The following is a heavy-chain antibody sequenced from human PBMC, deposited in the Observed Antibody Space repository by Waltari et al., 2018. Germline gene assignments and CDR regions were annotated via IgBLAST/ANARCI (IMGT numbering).Heavy chain of an antibody. CDR3: ARPEGYSSSWAIFDY. Sequence: QVQLVQSGAEVKKPGASVKVSCKASGYTFTGYYMHWARQAPGQGLEWMGWINPNSGGTNYAQKFQGRVTMTRDTSISTAYMELSRLRSDDTAVYYCARPEGYSSSWAIFDYWGQGTLVTVSS. J-gene: IGHJ4*02. D-gene: IGHD6-13*01. CDR2: INPNSGGT. V-gene: IGHV1-2*02. CDR1: GYTFTGYY.